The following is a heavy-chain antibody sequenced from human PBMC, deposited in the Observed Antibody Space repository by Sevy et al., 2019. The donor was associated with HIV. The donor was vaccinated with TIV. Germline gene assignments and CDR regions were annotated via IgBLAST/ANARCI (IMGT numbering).Heavy chain of an antibody. J-gene: IGHJ4*02. CDR2: ISYAGSST. CDR1: GFTFSGYW. CDR3: ARAYGAWYLDY. V-gene: IGHV3-74*01. Sequence: GGSLRLSCTASGFTFSGYWMHWVRQVPGKGLVWVARISYAGSSTSYADSVKGRFTISRDNAKNTLYLQMNSLRVEDTAVYYCARAYGAWYLDYWGQGTLVTVSS. D-gene: IGHD4-17*01.